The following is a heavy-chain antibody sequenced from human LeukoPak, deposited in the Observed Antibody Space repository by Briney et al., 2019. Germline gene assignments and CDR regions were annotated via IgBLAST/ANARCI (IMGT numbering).Heavy chain of an antibody. J-gene: IGHJ4*02. CDR1: GFTFSHYN. CDR2: ISPSGSTT. CDR3: ARGRIQLWN. Sequence: PGGSLRLSCAASGFTFSHYNMNWVRQAPGKGLEWVSYISPSGSTTHYADSVKGRFTISRDNAKNSLYLQMNSLRAEDTAVYFCARGRIQLWNWGQGTLVTVSS. D-gene: IGHD5-18*01. V-gene: IGHV3-48*03.